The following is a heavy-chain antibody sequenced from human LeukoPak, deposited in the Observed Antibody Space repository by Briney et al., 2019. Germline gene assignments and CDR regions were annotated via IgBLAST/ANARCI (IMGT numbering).Heavy chain of an antibody. CDR2: INPNSGGT. CDR1: VYTFTGYY. Sequence: GASVKVSCKASVYTFTGYYMHWVRQAPGQGLEWMGWINPNSGGTNYAQKFQGRVTMTRDTSISTAYMELSRLRSDDTAVYYCARESSGSYYYGMDVWGQGTTVTVSS. CDR3: ARESSGSYYYGMDV. V-gene: IGHV1-2*02. J-gene: IGHJ6*02. D-gene: IGHD1-26*01.